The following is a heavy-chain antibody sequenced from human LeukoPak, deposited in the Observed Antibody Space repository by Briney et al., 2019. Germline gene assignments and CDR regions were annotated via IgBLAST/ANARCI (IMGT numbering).Heavy chain of an antibody. CDR3: SRGRYGDYSRSGYYYGMDV. Sequence: GGSLRLSCVASGFTFSSYAMHWVRQAPGKGLEWVAVIAFDGSNALYADSVKGRFTISRDISKSTLYLEMNSLKAEDSAIYYCSRGRYGDYSRSGYYYGMDVWGQGTTVTVSS. CDR2: IAFDGSNA. V-gene: IGHV3-30-3*01. CDR1: GFTFSSYA. D-gene: IGHD4-17*01. J-gene: IGHJ6*02.